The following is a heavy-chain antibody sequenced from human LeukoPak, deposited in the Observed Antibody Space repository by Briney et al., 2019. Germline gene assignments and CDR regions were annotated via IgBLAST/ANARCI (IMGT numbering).Heavy chain of an antibody. CDR3: ASLTTVRGFDY. J-gene: IGHJ4*02. V-gene: IGHV3-30*04. D-gene: IGHD4-17*01. Sequence: GRSLRLSCAASGFTFSSYAMHWVRQAPGKGLEWVAVISYDGSNKYHADSVKGRFTISRDNSKNTLYLQMNSLRAEDTAVYYCASLTTVRGFDYWGQGTLVTVSS. CDR2: ISYDGSNK. CDR1: GFTFSSYA.